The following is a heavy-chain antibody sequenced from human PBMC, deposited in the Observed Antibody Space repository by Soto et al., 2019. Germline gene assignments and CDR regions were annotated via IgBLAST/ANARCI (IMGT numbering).Heavy chain of an antibody. Sequence: ASVKVSCKASGGAFSSYAISCVRQAPGQGLEWMGGIIPIFGTANYAQKFQGRVTITADESTSTAYMELSSLRSEDTAVYYCASRTYYYDSSGRGTYDAFDIWGQGTMVTVS. D-gene: IGHD3-22*01. V-gene: IGHV1-69*13. CDR3: ASRTYYYDSSGRGTYDAFDI. CDR2: IIPIFGTA. J-gene: IGHJ3*02. CDR1: GGAFSSYA.